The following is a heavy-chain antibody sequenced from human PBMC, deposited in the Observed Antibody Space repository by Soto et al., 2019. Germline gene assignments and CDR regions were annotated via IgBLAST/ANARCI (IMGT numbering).Heavy chain of an antibody. CDR1: GASISTQS. D-gene: IGHD3-3*01. Sequence: QVQLQESGPGLVKPSETLSLTCTVSGASISTQSWNWIRQATGKGLEWIGYLYYSGTTNYNPCLKSRVTISADTSKNQVSLKLTSVTAADTAVYFCARGLSWSPYFESWGQGILVTVS. CDR3: ARGLSWSPYFES. J-gene: IGHJ4*02. CDR2: LYYSGTT. V-gene: IGHV4-59*11.